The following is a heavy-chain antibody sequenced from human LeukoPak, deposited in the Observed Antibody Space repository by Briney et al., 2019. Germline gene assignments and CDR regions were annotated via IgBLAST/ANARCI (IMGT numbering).Heavy chain of an antibody. CDR3: ARDPWVDTPIVLYYYYYGMDV. Sequence: GGSLRLSCAASGFTFSIYSMNWVRQAPGKGLEWVAVISYDGSNKYYADSVKGRFTISRDNSKNTLYLQMNSLRPEDTAVYYCARDPWVDTPIVLYYYYYGMDVWGQGTTVTVSS. CDR1: GFTFSIYS. CDR2: ISYDGSNK. D-gene: IGHD5-18*01. V-gene: IGHV3-30*03. J-gene: IGHJ6*02.